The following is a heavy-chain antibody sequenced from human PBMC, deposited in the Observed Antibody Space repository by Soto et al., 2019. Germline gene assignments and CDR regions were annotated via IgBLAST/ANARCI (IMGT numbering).Heavy chain of an antibody. CDR2: ISGSGGST. J-gene: IGHJ6*03. CDR3: AKCNLEWSLYYYYYMDV. Sequence: GGSLRLSCAASGFTFSSYAMSWVRQAPGKGLEWVSAISGSGGSTYYADSVKGRFTISRDNSKNTLYLQMNSLRAEDTAVYYCAKCNLEWSLYYYYYMDVWGKGTTVTVSS. CDR1: GFTFSSYA. V-gene: IGHV3-23*01. D-gene: IGHD3-3*01.